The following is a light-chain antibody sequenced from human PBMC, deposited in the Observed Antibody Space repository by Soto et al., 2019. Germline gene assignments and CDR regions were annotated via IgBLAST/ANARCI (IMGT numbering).Light chain of an antibody. CDR1: QSVSRS. CDR3: HQCDSSPWT. J-gene: IGKJ1*01. Sequence: EIMFTQSPITLSLSPGERATLSCRASQSVSRSLAWYQQKPGQAPRLLVYDASNRATGIPARFSGSGSGTDFTLTISRLEPEDFAVFYCHQCDSSPWTFGQGTKVDIK. V-gene: IGKV3-11*01. CDR2: DAS.